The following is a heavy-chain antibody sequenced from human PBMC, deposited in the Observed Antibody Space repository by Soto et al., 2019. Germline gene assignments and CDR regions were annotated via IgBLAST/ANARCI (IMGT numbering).Heavy chain of an antibody. CDR1: GFTFSSYA. CDR3: AKDLPSEFSGSYSFDY. V-gene: IGHV3-23*01. Sequence: EVQLLESGGGLVQPGGSLRLSCAASGFTFSSYAMSWVRQAPGKGLEWVSAISGSGGSTYYADSVKGRFTISRDNSKNTLYLQMNSLRAEDTAVYYCAKDLPSEFSGSYSFDYWGQGTLVTVSS. J-gene: IGHJ4*02. D-gene: IGHD1-26*01. CDR2: ISGSGGST.